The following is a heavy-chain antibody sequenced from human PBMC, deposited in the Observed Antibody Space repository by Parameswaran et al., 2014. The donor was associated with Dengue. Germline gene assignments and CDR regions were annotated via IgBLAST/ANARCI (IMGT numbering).Heavy chain of an antibody. Sequence: VRQAPGKGLEWVSAISGSGGSTYYADSVKGRFTISRDNSKNTLYLQMNSLRAEDTAVYYCAKDQVWSEGMDVWGQGTTVTVSS. D-gene: IGHD2-21*01. J-gene: IGHJ6*02. V-gene: IGHV3-23*01. CDR3: AKDQVWSEGMDV. CDR2: ISGSGGST.